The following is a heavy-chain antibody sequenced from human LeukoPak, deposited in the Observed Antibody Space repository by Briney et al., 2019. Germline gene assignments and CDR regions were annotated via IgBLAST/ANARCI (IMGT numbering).Heavy chain of an antibody. CDR2: IIPIFGTA. J-gene: IGHJ4*02. D-gene: IGHD3-10*01. V-gene: IGHV1-69*06. CDR3: ARFRAGVGEPYGDY. CDR1: GGTFSSYA. Sequence: SVKVSCKASGGTFSSYAISWVRQAPGQGLEWMGGIIPIFGTANYAQKFQGRVTITADKSTSTAYMELRSLTSDDTAVYYCARFRAGVGEPYGDYWGQGTLVTVSS.